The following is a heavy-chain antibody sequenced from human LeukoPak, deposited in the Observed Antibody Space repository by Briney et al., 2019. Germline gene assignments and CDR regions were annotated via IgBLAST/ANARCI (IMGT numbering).Heavy chain of an antibody. CDR1: GFTFSSYA. J-gene: IGHJ4*02. Sequence: GGSLRLSCAASGFTFSSYAMSWVRQAPGRGLEWVSVISGSGAGSYYADSVKGRVTVSRDNSKNTVFLQMNSLRAEDTAVYYCAREKGYGDYGSFDYWAREPWSPSPQ. D-gene: IGHD4-17*01. V-gene: IGHV3-23*01. CDR3: AREKGYGDYGSFDY. CDR2: ISGSGAGS.